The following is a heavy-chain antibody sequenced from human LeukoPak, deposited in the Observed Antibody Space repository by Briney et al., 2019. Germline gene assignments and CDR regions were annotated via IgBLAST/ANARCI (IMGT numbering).Heavy chain of an antibody. CDR2: MNPNSGNT. Sequence: ASVKVSCKASGYTFTSYDINWVRQATGQGLEWMGWMNPNSGNTGYAQKFQGRVTMTRITSISTAYMELSSLRSEDTAVYYCARGRGGYYYDSSGYIYYFDYWGQGTLVTVSS. V-gene: IGHV1-8*01. CDR1: GYTFTSYD. D-gene: IGHD3-22*01. CDR3: ARGRGGYYYDSSGYIYYFDY. J-gene: IGHJ4*02.